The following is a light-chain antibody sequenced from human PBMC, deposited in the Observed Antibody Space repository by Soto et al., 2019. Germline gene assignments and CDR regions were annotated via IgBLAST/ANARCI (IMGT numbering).Light chain of an antibody. CDR1: QSISSN. CDR2: GAS. CDR3: QPYNNWPPYT. V-gene: IGKV3-15*01. J-gene: IGKJ2*01. Sequence: EIVMTQSPATLSVSPGERATLSCRASQSISSNLAWYQQKPGQAPRLLIYGASTRATGSPDRFSGSGSGTEFTLTISSLQSEDFAVYYCQPYNNWPPYTFGQGTKLEIK.